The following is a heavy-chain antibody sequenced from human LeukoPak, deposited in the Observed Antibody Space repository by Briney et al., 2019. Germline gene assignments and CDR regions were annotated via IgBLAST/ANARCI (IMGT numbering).Heavy chain of an antibody. CDR2: INNGGTT. D-gene: IGHD3-16*02. V-gene: IGHV4-34*01. CDR3: ASHYSSGSYRYTGSFDS. Sequence: SGTLSLTCAVYGGSFSDYYWSWIRQPPGKGLEWIGEINNGGTTNYSPSLKSRVSISVHTSKNQFSLKLNSVTAADAAMYYCASHYSSGSYRYTGSFDSWGQGMLVNVSS. CDR1: GGSFSDYY. J-gene: IGHJ4*02.